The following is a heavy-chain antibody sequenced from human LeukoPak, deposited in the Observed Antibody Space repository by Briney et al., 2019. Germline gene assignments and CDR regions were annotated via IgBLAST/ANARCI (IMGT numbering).Heavy chain of an antibody. J-gene: IGHJ4*02. D-gene: IGHD2/OR15-2a*01. CDR2: INSGSRNI. Sequence: GESLRLSCAASGLTFSSYSMNWVRQTPGKGQEGVTYINSGSRNIYYAESVKGRFTISRDNAKNLPYLQMNSLRDEDTAVYYCARDRHSTGSYYFDYWGEGTLVTV. CDR1: GLTFSSYS. CDR3: ARDRHSTGSYYFDY. V-gene: IGHV3-48*02.